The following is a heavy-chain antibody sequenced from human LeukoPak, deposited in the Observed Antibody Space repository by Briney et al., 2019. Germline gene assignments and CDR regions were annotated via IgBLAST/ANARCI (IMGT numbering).Heavy chain of an antibody. CDR2: IYHSGST. V-gene: IGHV4-38-2*01. D-gene: IGHD3-22*01. J-gene: IGHJ4*02. CDR1: GNSISSGYY. CDR3: AGQHDSNGYYFY. Sequence: SETLSLTCAVPGNSISSGYYWGWIRQPPGKGLEWIGSIYHSGSTYYNPSLKSRVTISVDTSKNRFSLKLRSVTAADTAVYYCAGQHDSNGYYFYWGQGTLVTVSS.